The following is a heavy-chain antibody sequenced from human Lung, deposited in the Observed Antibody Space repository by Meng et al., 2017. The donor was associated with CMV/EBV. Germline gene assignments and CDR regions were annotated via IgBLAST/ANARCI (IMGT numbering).Heavy chain of an antibody. CDR3: ARDSGGLYGSGSYYYYGWDV. J-gene: IGHJ6*02. CDR1: GFTFSNYG. V-gene: IGHV3-21*01. D-gene: IGHD3-10*01. CDR2: ISSSSSFK. Sequence: ESXKISXAASGFTFSNYGMNWVRQAPGKGLERLSSISSSSSFKDYADSVKGRFTISRDNAKNSLYLQMNNLRAEDTAVYYCARDSGGLYGSGSYYYYGWDVWGQGTXVTVSS.